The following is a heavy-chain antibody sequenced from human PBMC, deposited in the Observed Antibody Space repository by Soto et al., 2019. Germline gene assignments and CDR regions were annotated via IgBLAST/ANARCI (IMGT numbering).Heavy chain of an antibody. CDR2: INHGGST. CDR1: GGSFSGYY. V-gene: IGHV4-34*01. D-gene: IGHD6-13*01. Sequence: PSETLSLTCAVYGGSFSGYYWSWIRQPPGKGLEWIGEINHGGSTNYNPSLKSRVTISVDTSKNQFSLKLSSVTAADTAVYYCARIPPLELGIAAAGTIAFDIWGQGTMVTVSS. CDR3: ARIPPLELGIAAAGTIAFDI. J-gene: IGHJ3*02.